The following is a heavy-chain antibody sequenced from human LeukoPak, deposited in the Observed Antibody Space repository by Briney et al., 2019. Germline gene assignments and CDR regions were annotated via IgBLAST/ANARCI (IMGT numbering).Heavy chain of an antibody. CDR2: IYYSGST. CDR3: ARPESAAQGRYFDL. Sequence: PSETLSLTCAVYGGSFSGYYWSWIRQPPGKGLEWIGYIYYSGSTNYNPSLKSRVTISVDTSKNQFSLKLSSVTAADTAVYYCARPESAAQGRYFDLWGRGTLVTVSS. D-gene: IGHD6-13*01. V-gene: IGHV4-59*08. CDR1: GGSFSGYY. J-gene: IGHJ2*01.